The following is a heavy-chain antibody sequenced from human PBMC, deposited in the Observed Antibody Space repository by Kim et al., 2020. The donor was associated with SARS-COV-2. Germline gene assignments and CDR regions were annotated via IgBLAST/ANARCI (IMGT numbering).Heavy chain of an antibody. J-gene: IGHJ4*02. CDR3: TRDDWKFLPEGC. V-gene: IGHV1-18*01. D-gene: IGHD1-1*01. Sequence: ASVKVSCRASGYTFTNYGIDWVRQAPGQGFEWMGWVTAYNGNTNYAQKFQDRVTMTTDTSTNTVYMELKNLRSDDTAVYFCTRDDWKFLPEGCWGQGTQVTVSS. CDR1: GYTFTNYG. CDR2: VTAYNGNT.